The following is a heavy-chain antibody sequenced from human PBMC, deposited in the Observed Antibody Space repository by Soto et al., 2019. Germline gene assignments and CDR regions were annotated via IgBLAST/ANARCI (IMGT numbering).Heavy chain of an antibody. J-gene: IGHJ3*02. Sequence: QVQLVESGGGVVQPGTSLRLSCAASGFTFSSYAMHWVRQAPGKGLEWVAVISYDGYNTYYADSVKGRFTISRDNSKNTQYLQMNSLRAEDMAVYYCARGPYCSGGTCFGAQSAFDIWGQGTMVTVSS. CDR3: ARGPYCSGGTCFGAQSAFDI. V-gene: IGHV3-30-3*01. CDR1: GFTFSSYA. D-gene: IGHD2-15*01. CDR2: ISYDGYNT.